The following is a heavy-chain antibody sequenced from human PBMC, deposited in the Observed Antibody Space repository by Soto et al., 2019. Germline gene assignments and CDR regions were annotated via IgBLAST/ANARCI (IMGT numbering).Heavy chain of an antibody. Sequence: SETLSLTCTVSGGSISSYYWSWIRQPPGKGLEWIGYIYYSGSTNYNPSLKSRVTISVDTSKNQFSLKLSSVTAADTAVYYCATESYYQGFDYWGQGTLVTVSS. V-gene: IGHV4-59*01. D-gene: IGHD3-10*01. CDR2: IYYSGST. J-gene: IGHJ4*02. CDR3: ATESYYQGFDY. CDR1: GGSISSYY.